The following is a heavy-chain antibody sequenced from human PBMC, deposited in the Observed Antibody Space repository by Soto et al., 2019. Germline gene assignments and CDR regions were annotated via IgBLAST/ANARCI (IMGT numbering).Heavy chain of an antibody. CDR3: ARRRAEPNFDF. Sequence: QLHLQESGPGLVKPSETLSLTCTVSGGSINDPSYYWGWIRQSPRKGLERIGNFHFPGTTHYNPSLKSRVTISVDSSKNQFFLSLTSVTATDTAIYYCARRRAEPNFDFWGQGTLISVSP. CDR1: GGSINDPSYY. J-gene: IGHJ4*02. D-gene: IGHD1-26*01. CDR2: FHFPGTT. V-gene: IGHV4-39*01.